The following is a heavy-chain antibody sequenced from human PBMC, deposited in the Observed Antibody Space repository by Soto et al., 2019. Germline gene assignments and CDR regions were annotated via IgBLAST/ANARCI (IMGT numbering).Heavy chain of an antibody. Sequence: QVQLVQSGAEVKKPGASLRVSCKASGYTFTSYGISWVRQAPGQGLEWMGWIGASSGNTNYAQNLQGRVTMTTDTSTSTDYLELRSLRSDDTAVYYCTRHGSGENYFDYWGRGTLVTVSS. V-gene: IGHV1-18*04. CDR1: GYTFTSYG. D-gene: IGHD3-10*01. J-gene: IGHJ4*02. CDR3: TRHGSGENYFDY. CDR2: IGASSGNT.